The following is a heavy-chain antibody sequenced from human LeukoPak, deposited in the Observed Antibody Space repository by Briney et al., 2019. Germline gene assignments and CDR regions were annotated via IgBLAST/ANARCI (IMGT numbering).Heavy chain of an antibody. Sequence: SETLSLTCTVSGGSISSYYWSWIRQPAGKGLEWIGRIYTSGSTNYNPSLKSRVTISVDTSKNQFSLKLSSVTAADTAVYYCAGESTGVPAAPMDVWGQGTTVTVSS. CDR1: GGSISSYY. D-gene: IGHD2-2*01. CDR2: IYTSGST. J-gene: IGHJ6*02. CDR3: AGESTGVPAAPMDV. V-gene: IGHV4-4*07.